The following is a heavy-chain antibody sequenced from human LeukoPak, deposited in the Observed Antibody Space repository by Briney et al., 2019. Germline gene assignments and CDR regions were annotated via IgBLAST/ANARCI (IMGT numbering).Heavy chain of an antibody. Sequence: GGSLRLSCAASGFTFSSYSMNWVRQAPGKGLEWVSYISSSSSTIYYADSVKGRFTISRDNAKNTLYLQMNSLRAEDTAVYYCAKDFGHYDAFDIWGQGTMVTVSS. CDR3: AKDFGHYDAFDI. CDR1: GFTFSSYS. V-gene: IGHV3-48*01. J-gene: IGHJ3*02. CDR2: ISSSSSTI. D-gene: IGHD3-10*01.